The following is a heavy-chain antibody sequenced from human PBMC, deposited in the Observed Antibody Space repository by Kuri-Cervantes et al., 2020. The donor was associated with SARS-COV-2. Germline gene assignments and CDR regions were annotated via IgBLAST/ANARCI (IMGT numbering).Heavy chain of an antibody. Sequence: GGSLRLSCAASGFTFSSYAMHWVRQAPGKGLEWVAVISYDGSNKYYADSVKGRFTISRDNSKNTLYLQMNSLRAEDTAVYYCARAPSRWLLNLGFDYWGQGTLVTVSS. CDR1: GFTFSSYA. D-gene: IGHD2-15*01. J-gene: IGHJ4*02. CDR2: ISYDGSNK. CDR3: ARAPSRWLLNLGFDY. V-gene: IGHV3-30*07.